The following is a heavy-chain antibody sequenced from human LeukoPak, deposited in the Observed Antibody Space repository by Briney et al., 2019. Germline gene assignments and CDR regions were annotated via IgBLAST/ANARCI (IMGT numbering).Heavy chain of an antibody. Sequence: ASVKVSCKASGYTFTSYDINWVRQATGQGLEWMGWMNPNSGNTGYAQKLQGRVTLTTDTSTSTAYMALRSLGSDATAVYYCARAGNGGHYYYDRDVWGKGTTVTISS. J-gene: IGHJ6*03. V-gene: IGHV1-8*02. CDR1: GYTFTSYD. D-gene: IGHD4-23*01. CDR2: MNPNSGNT. CDR3: ARAGNGGHYYYDRDV.